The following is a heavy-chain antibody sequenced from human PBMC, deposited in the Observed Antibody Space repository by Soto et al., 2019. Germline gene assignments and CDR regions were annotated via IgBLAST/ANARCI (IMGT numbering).Heavy chain of an antibody. J-gene: IGHJ3*02. CDR2: ISSSSTYT. CDR3: ASSMNTVTHGAFDI. CDR1: RFTFSDYY. Sequence: PGGSLRLSCAASRFTFSDYYMSWIRQAPGKGLEWVSYISSSSTYTNYADSVKGRFTISRDNAKNSLYLQMNSLRAEDTAVYFCASSMNTVTHGAFDIWGQGTMVTVSS. V-gene: IGHV3-11*06. D-gene: IGHD4-17*01.